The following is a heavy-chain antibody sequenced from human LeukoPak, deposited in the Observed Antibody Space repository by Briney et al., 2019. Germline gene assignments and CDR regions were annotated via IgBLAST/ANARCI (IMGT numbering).Heavy chain of an antibody. CDR2: ISSSSSYI. V-gene: IGHV3-21*04. J-gene: IGHJ4*02. CDR3: ARQTERHAYNPY. CDR1: GFTFSSYS. Sequence: TGGSLRLSCAASGFTFSSYSMNWVRQAPGKGLEWVSSISSSSSYIYYADSVKGRFTISRDNAKNSLYLQMSSLTADDTAVYYCARQTERHAYNPYWGQGTLVTVSS. D-gene: IGHD5-24*01.